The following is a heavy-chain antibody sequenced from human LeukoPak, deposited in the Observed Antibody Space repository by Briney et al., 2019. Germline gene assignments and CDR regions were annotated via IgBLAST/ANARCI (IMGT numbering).Heavy chain of an antibody. D-gene: IGHD2-21*02. CDR3: ARAPYCGGDCYPNWFDP. CDR2: ISSSSSYI. V-gene: IGHV3-21*01. Sequence: GGSLRLSCAASGFTFSSYSMNWVRQAPGKGLEWVSSISSSSSYIYYADSVKGRFTISRDNAKNSLYLQMNSLRAEDTAVYYCARAPYCGGDCYPNWFDPWGQGTLVTVSS. J-gene: IGHJ5*02. CDR1: GFTFSSYS.